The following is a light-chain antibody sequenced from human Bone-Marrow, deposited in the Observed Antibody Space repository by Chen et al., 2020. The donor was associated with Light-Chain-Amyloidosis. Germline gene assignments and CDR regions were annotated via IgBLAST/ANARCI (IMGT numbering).Light chain of an antibody. J-gene: IGLJ2*01. CDR1: DLPTKY. CDR2: RDT. Sequence: SYELTQPPSVSVSPGQTARITCSGDDLPTKYAYWYQQKPGQAPVLVIHRDTERPSGISERFSGSSSGTTATLTIRGGRAECEADYHGQSADSSGTYEVIFGGGTNLTVL. V-gene: IGLV3-25*03. CDR3: QSADSSGTYEVI.